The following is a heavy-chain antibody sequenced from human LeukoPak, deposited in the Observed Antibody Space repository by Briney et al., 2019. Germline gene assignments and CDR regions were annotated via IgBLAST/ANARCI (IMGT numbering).Heavy chain of an antibody. CDR2: FDPEDGGT. J-gene: IGHJ6*02. CDR1: GYTLTELS. CDR3: ATVTTRATIADYYGSGSYYPPYYYYYGMDV. Sequence: ASVKVSCKVSGYTLTELSMHRVRQAPGKGLEWMGGFDPEDGGTTYAQKFQGRVTMTEDTSTDTAYMELSSLRSEDTAVYYCATVTTRATIADYYGSGSYYPPYYYYYGMDVWGQGTTVTVSS. V-gene: IGHV1-24*01. D-gene: IGHD3-10*01.